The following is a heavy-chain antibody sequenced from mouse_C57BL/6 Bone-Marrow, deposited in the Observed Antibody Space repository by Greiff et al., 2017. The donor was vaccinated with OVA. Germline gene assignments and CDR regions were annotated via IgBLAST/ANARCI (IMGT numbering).Heavy chain of an antibody. Sequence: VQLQQSGAELVKPGASVKMSCKASGYTFTTYPIEWMKQNHGKSLEWIGNFHPYNDDTKYNEKFKGKATLTVEKSSSTVYLELSRLTSDDSAVYYCARGGITTVVEPYWYFDVWGTGTTVTVSS. D-gene: IGHD1-1*01. V-gene: IGHV1-47*01. CDR2: FHPYNDDT. J-gene: IGHJ1*03. CDR1: GYTFTTYP. CDR3: ARGGITTVVEPYWYFDV.